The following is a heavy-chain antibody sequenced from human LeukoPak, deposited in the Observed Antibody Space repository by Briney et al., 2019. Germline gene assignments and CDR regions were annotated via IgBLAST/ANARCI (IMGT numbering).Heavy chain of an antibody. CDR3: ARGYFGPEF. CDR2: INNDGSDT. Sequence: GGSLRLSCEASGFTFINYWMHRVRQAPGKGLVWVSRINNDGSDTTYADAVKGRFTFSRDNAKNTLYLQMNSLRAEDTAVYYCARGYFGPEFWGQGTLVTVSS. CDR1: GFTFINYW. V-gene: IGHV3-74*01. D-gene: IGHD3-9*01. J-gene: IGHJ4*02.